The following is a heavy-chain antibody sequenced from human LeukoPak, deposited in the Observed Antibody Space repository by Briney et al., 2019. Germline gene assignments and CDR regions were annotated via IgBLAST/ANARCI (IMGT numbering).Heavy chain of an antibody. CDR3: ARSPWSGATSSYFDY. D-gene: IGHD1-26*01. CDR2: IYYSGST. Sequence: SETLSLTCTVSGGSISSYYWSWIRQPPGKGLEWIGYIYYSGSTNYNPSPKSRVTISLDTSKNQFSLKLSSVTAAATAVYYCARSPWSGATSSYFDYWGQGTLVTVSS. V-gene: IGHV4-59*08. J-gene: IGHJ4*02. CDR1: GGSISSYY.